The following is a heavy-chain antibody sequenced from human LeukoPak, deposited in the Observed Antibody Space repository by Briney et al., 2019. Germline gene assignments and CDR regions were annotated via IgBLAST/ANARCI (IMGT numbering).Heavy chain of an antibody. V-gene: IGHV3-33*01. CDR2: IWYDGSNK. D-gene: IGHD1-1*01. CDR1: GFTFSSYG. Sequence: GGSLRLSCAASGFTFSSYGMHWVRQAPGKGLEWVAVIWYDGSNKYYADSVKGRFTISRDNSKNTLYLQMNSLRAEDTAVYYCARGPRTPNLSRFLPYYYGMNVWGQGTTVTVSS. CDR3: ARGPRTPNLSRFLPYYYGMNV. J-gene: IGHJ6*02.